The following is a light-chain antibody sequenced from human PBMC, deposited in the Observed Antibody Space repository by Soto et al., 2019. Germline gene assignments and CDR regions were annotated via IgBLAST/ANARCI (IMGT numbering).Light chain of an antibody. V-gene: IGLV1-36*01. CDR2: YND. Sequence: QSVLTQPPSVSEAPRQRVTISCSGSSSNIGNNGVNWYQQLPGKAPKLLIYYNDLLPSGVSDRFSGSKSGTSASLAISGLQSDDEADYYCAAWDDSLNGVVFGGGTKLTVL. CDR3: AAWDDSLNGVV. CDR1: SSNIGNNG. J-gene: IGLJ3*02.